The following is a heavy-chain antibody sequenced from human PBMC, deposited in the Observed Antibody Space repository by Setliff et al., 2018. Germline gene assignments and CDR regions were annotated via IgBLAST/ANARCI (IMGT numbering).Heavy chain of an antibody. D-gene: IGHD1-26*01. Sequence: GASVKVSCKTSGYTFTSYGISWVRRAPGQGLEWMGWISTDNGNTKYAQKVQGRVTVTTDSSTSTAYMEVRSLRSDDTAVYFCARERSYDGVNYYGMDVWGQGTTVTVSS. CDR1: GYTFTSYG. J-gene: IGHJ6*01. CDR3: ARERSYDGVNYYGMDV. V-gene: IGHV1-18*01. CDR2: ISTDNGNT.